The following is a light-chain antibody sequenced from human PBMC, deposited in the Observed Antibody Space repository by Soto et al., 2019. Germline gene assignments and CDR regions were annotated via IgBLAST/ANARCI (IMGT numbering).Light chain of an antibody. CDR2: LAS. CDR3: QKYYRPWT. Sequence: DIVMTQSPDSLAVSLGERATINCKSSQSVLYSSNNKNYLAWYQQKPVQPPKLLIYLASTRESGVPDRFSGSGSGTDFTLTISSLQAEDVAVYYCQKYYRPWTFGQGTKVEIK. CDR1: QSVLYSSNNKNY. J-gene: IGKJ1*01. V-gene: IGKV4-1*01.